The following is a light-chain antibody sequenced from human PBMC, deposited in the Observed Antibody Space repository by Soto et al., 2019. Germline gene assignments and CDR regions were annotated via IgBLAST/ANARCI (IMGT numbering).Light chain of an antibody. V-gene: IGLV2-8*01. J-gene: IGLJ1*01. Sequence: QSALTQPPSASGSPGQSVPISCTGGSSDIGGYHYVSWYQQRPAKVPRLIIYEVTKRTSGVPDRFSGSKSGNTASLTVYGLRDYYEADYYWCSYAGSKKYYLVGPGTKVTAL. CDR2: EVT. CDR3: CSYAGSKKYYL. CDR1: SSDIGGYHY.